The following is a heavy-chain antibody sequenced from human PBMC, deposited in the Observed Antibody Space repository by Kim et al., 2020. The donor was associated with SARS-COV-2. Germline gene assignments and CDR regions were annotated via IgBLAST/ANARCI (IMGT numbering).Heavy chain of an antibody. Sequence: GGSLRLSCAASGFSFRNTWMSWVRQAPGKGLEWVGRIKSKTAGGTTDYAAPVKGRFTISRDDSKNTLYLQMNSLKTEDTALYYCTTEDGDSGGAFRIWGQGTMVTVSS. D-gene: IGHD1-26*01. CDR3: TTEDGDSGGAFRI. V-gene: IGHV3-15*01. CDR2: IKSKTAGGTT. CDR1: GFSFRNTW. J-gene: IGHJ3*02.